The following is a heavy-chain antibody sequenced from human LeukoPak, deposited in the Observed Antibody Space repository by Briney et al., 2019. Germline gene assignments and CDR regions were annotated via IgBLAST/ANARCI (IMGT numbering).Heavy chain of an antibody. V-gene: IGHV3-9*01. CDR2: ISWNSGSI. J-gene: IGHJ4*02. Sequence: GGSLRLSCAASGFTFDDYAMHWVRQAPGKGLEWVSGISWNSGSIGYADSVKGRFTISRDNAKNSLYLQMNSLRAEDTALYYCAKAQDYSSSSFDYWGQGTLVTVSS. CDR1: GFTFDDYA. CDR3: AKAQDYSSSSFDY. D-gene: IGHD6-6*01.